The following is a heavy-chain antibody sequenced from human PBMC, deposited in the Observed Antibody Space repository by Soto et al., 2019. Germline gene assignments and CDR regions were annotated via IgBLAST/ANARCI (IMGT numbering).Heavy chain of an antibody. D-gene: IGHD1-1*01. CDR2: IWYDGSNK. CDR3: ARDSTNWNDAPDAFDI. CDR1: GFTFSSYG. V-gene: IGHV3-33*01. Sequence: GGSLRLSCAASGFTFSSYGMHWVRQAPGKGLEWVAVIWYDGSNKYYADSVKGRFTISRDNSKNTLYLQMNSLRAEDTAVYYCARDSTNWNDAPDAFDIWGQGTLVTVS. J-gene: IGHJ3*02.